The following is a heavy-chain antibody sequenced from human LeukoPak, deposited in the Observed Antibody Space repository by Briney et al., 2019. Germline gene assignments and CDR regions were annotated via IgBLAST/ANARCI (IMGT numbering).Heavy chain of an antibody. CDR2: IYTSGST. CDR3: AGEGSRYCSGGSCHFS. V-gene: IGHV4-61*02. CDR1: GGSISSGSYY. Sequence: PSQTLSLTCTVSGGSISSGSYYWSWIRQPAGKGLEWIGRIYTSGSTNYNPSLKSRVTISVDTSKNQFSLKLSSVTAADTAVYYCAGEGSRYCSGGSCHFSWGQGTLVTVSS. D-gene: IGHD2-15*01. J-gene: IGHJ5*02.